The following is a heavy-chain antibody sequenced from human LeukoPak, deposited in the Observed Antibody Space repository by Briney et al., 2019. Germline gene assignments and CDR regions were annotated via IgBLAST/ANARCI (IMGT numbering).Heavy chain of an antibody. CDR3: ARRFLEWFSFDY. J-gene: IGHJ4*02. V-gene: IGHV4-30-4*01. D-gene: IGHD3-3*01. CDR2: IYYSGST. CDR1: GGSISSGDYY. Sequence: SETLSLTCTVSGGSISSGDYYWSWIRQPPGKGLEWIGYIYYSGSTYYNPSLKSRVTISVDTSKNQFSLKLSSVTAADTAVYYCARRFLEWFSFDYWGQGTLVTVSS.